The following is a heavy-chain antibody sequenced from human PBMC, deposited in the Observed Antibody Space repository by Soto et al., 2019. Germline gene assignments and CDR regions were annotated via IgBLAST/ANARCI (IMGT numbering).Heavy chain of an antibody. D-gene: IGHD3-3*01. V-gene: IGHV3-11*01. CDR3: ARGSWYYCFDW. CDR1: GFTLSDDY. CDR2: IGHTGSPI. J-gene: IGHJ4*02. Sequence: QVQLVESGGCLVKPGGSLTLSCVGSGFTLSDDYMSWIRQAPGKGLEWVAYIGHTGSPIFYADSLKGRFTISRDNAKNSLYLQMNSLRAEDTALYYCARGSWYYCFDWWGQGTLVTVSS.